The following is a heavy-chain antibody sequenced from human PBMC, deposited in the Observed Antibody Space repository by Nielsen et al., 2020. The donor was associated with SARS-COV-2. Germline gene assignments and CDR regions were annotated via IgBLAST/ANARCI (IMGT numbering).Heavy chain of an antibody. V-gene: IGHV1-3*01. D-gene: IGHD3-22*01. CDR1: GYTFTSYA. Sequence: ASVKVSCKASGYTFTSYAMHWVRQAPGQRLEWMGWINAGNGNTKYSQKFQGRVTITRDTSASTAYMELSSLRSEDTAVYYCARDVDYYDSSGYYPNPNYFDYWGQGTLVTVSS. J-gene: IGHJ4*02. CDR2: INAGNGNT. CDR3: ARDVDYYDSSGYYPNPNYFDY.